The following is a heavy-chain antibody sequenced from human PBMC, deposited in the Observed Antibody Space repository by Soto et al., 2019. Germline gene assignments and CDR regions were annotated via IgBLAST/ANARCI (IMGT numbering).Heavy chain of an antibody. V-gene: IGHV4-61*01. J-gene: IGHJ4*02. CDR3: AREPYLPKARNDF. CDR1: GGSISSANW. Sequence: SETLSLTCAVSGGSISSANWWNWIRQPPGKKLEWIGYVYYSGTTNYNPSLKSRLIISIEISKNQFSLRLTSVTAADSAVYYCAREPYLPKARNDFWGQGTLVTVSS. CDR2: VYYSGTT.